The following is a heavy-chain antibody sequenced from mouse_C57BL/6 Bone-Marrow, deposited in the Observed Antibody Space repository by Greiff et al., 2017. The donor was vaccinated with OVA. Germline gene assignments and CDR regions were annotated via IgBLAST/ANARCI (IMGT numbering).Heavy chain of an antibody. CDR1: AYTFTSYW. Sequence: QVQLQQPGAELVKPGASVKLSCKASAYTFTSYWLQWVKQRPGQGLEWIGEIDPSDSYTNYNQKFKGKATLTVDTSSSTAYMQLSSLTSEDSAVYYCSLLLRRYYFDYWGQGTTLTVSS. CDR3: SLLLRRYYFDY. J-gene: IGHJ2*01. V-gene: IGHV1-50*01. CDR2: IDPSDSYT. D-gene: IGHD1-1*01.